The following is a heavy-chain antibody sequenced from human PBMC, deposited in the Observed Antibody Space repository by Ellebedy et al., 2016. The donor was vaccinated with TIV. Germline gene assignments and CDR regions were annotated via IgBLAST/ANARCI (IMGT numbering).Heavy chain of an antibody. D-gene: IGHD6-13*01. CDR1: GGSISSRSFS. J-gene: IGHJ3*02. Sequence: MPSETLSLTCSVSGGSISSRSFSWGWIRQPPGKGLEWIGSITYPGSTSYNPSLKSRVTISVDTSKNQFSLKLSSVTAADTAVYYCARVGQQPVREDGMNDAFAFDIWGHGTMVTVSS. CDR2: ITYPGST. CDR3: ARVGQQPVREDGMNDAFAFDI. V-gene: IGHV4-39*01.